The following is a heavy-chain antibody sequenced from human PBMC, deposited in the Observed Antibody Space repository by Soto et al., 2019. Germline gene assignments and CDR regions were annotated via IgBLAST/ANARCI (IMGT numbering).Heavy chain of an antibody. V-gene: IGHV3-7*01. CDR1: GFTFSSYW. Sequence: GGSLRLSCAASGFTFSSYWMSWVRQAPGKGLEWVANIKQDGSEKYYVDSVKGRFTISRDNAKNSLYLQMNSLRAEDTAVYYYARDEVLLWFGNYYYYGMDVWAQGTTVTVSS. D-gene: IGHD3-10*01. CDR3: ARDEVLLWFGNYYYYGMDV. CDR2: IKQDGSEK. J-gene: IGHJ6*02.